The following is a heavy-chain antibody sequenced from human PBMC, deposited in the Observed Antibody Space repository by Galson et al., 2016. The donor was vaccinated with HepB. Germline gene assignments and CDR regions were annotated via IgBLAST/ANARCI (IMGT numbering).Heavy chain of an antibody. Sequence: SLRLSCAASGFTLNRANMNWVRQAPGKGPEWVASMNPDGSANYYVGSVRGRYTISRDNAKNSLYLQMNSLRAEDTAVYYCARERPDIAVAAFDYWGQGTLVTVSS. CDR2: MNPDGSAN. D-gene: IGHD6-19*01. J-gene: IGHJ4*02. CDR1: GFTLNRAN. V-gene: IGHV3-7*01. CDR3: ARERPDIAVAAFDY.